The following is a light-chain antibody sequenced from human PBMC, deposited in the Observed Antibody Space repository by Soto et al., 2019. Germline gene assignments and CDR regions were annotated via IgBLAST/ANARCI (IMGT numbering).Light chain of an antibody. V-gene: IGKV3-20*01. Sequence: ETVLTQSPGTLSLSPGERATLSCRASQSVKNNYLRWYQQKPGQAPRLLIYAASARSTGIPDMFSGSGSGTDFTLTISRLEPGDCAVYYCQQYGSSPRTFGQGTKVEIK. CDR1: QSVKNNY. CDR3: QQYGSSPRT. CDR2: AAS. J-gene: IGKJ1*01.